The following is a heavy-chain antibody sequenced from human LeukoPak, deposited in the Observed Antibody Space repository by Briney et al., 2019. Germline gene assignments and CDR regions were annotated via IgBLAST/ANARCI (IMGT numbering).Heavy chain of an antibody. CDR2: INPNSGGT. D-gene: IGHD2-15*01. Sequence: GASVKVSCKASGSTFTDYYMHWVRQAPGQGLEWIGWINPNSGGTNFAQKFQGRVTMTRDTSISTAYMELSRLRSDDTAVYYCARGLNIVVVVAAISDAFDIWGQGTMVTVSS. V-gene: IGHV1-2*02. CDR1: GSTFTDYY. CDR3: ARGLNIVVVVAAISDAFDI. J-gene: IGHJ3*02.